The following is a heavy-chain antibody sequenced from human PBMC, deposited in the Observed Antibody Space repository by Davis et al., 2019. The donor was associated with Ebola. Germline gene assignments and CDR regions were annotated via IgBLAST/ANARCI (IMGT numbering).Heavy chain of an antibody. D-gene: IGHD6-6*01. V-gene: IGHV1-18*01. CDR3: AREISSSGEDY. Sequence: ASVKVSCKASGYTFTSYGISWVRQAPGQGLEWMGWISAYNGNTNYAQKLQGRVTMTTDTSTSTAYLELSRLRSDDTAVYYCAREISSSGEDYWGQGTLVTVSS. CDR2: ISAYNGNT. CDR1: GYTFTSYG. J-gene: IGHJ4*02.